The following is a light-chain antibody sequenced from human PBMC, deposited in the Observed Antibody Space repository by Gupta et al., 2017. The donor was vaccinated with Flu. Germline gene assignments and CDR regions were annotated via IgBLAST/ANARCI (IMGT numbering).Light chain of an antibody. Sequence: QSVLTQPPSVSGTPGQRVTISCSASSSNVGHNYVYWYQQLPETAPQLLSYRNDQRPSGVPDRFSGSKSGTSASLAISGLRSEDEADYYCVTWDDNVSAWVFGGGTKLTVL. J-gene: IGLJ3*02. V-gene: IGLV1-47*01. CDR2: RND. CDR3: VTWDDNVSAWV. CDR1: SSNVGHNY.